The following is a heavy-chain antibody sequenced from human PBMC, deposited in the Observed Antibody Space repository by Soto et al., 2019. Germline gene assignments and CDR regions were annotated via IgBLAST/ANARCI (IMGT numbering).Heavy chain of an antibody. V-gene: IGHV3-33*01. CDR3: AREGSSGWYGYYGMDV. CDR1: GFTFSSYG. Sequence: QVQLVESGGGVVQPGRSLRLSCAASGFTFSSYGMHWVRQAPGKGLEWVAVIWYDGSNKYYADSVKGRFTISRDNSKNTLYLQMNSLRAEDTAVYYCAREGSSGWYGYYGMDVWGQGTTVTVSS. CDR2: IWYDGSNK. J-gene: IGHJ6*02. D-gene: IGHD6-19*01.